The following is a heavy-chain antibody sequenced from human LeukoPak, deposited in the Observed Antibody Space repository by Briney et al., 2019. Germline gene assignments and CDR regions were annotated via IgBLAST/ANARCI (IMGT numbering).Heavy chain of an antibody. J-gene: IGHJ5*02. D-gene: IGHD3-3*01. CDR3: ARVLTYYDFWSGYYRSPQGNWFDP. CDR2: ISAYNGNT. CDR1: GYTFTSYG. Sequence: ASVKVSCKASGYTFTSYGISGGRQAPGQGREWMGWISAYNGNTNYAQKLQGRVTMTTHDSTSTDYMELRSLRSDDTAVYYCARVLTYYDFWSGYYRSPQGNWFDPWGQGTLVTVSS. V-gene: IGHV1-18*01.